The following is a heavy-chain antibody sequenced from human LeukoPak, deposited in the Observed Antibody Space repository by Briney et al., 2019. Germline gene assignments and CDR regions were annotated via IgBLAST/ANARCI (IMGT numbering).Heavy chain of an antibody. D-gene: IGHD6-6*01. CDR2: IYPGDSDT. V-gene: IGHV5-51*01. J-gene: IGHJ4*02. CDR3: ARHLARYSRSYYFDY. CDR1: GYSFTSYW. Sequence: GESLKISCKGSGYSFTSYWIGWVRQMPGKGLEWMGIIYPGDSDTRYSPSFQGQVTISADKSISTAYLQWSSLKASDTAMYYCARHLARYSRSYYFDYWGQGTLVTVSS.